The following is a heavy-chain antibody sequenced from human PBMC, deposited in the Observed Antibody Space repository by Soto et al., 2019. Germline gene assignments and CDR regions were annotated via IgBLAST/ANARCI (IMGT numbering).Heavy chain of an antibody. J-gene: IGHJ6*02. CDR2: INHSGST. V-gene: IGHV4-34*01. CDR1: GGSFSGYY. Sequence: SETLSLTCAVYGGSFSGYYWSWIRQPPGKGLEWIGEINHSGSTNYNPSLKSRVTISVDTSKNQFSLKLSSVTAADTAVYYCAGGAAQGYYYGMDVWGQGTTVT. CDR3: AGGAAQGYYYGMDV. D-gene: IGHD6-6*01.